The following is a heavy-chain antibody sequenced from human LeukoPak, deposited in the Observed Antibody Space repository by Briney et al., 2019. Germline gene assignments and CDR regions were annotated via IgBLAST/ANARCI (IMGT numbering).Heavy chain of an antibody. CDR2: IDKKDKGYATAT. J-gene: IGHJ5*02. V-gene: IGHV3-73*01. CDR1: GFTFSGSA. CDR3: TRDSGTYNWFDP. D-gene: IGHD1-26*01. Sequence: GGTLRLSCAASGFTFSGSAIHWVRQSSGKGLEWVGQIDKKDKGYATATAYAASVKGRFTISRDDSINTAYLQMKSLKTEDTALYYCTRDSGTYNWFDPWGQGTLVTVSS.